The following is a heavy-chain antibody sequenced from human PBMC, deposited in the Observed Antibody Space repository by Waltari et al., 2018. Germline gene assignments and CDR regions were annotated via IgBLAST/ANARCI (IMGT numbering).Heavy chain of an antibody. CDR1: GFIVSNKY. V-gene: IGHV3-53*01. CDR2: TKGGGNT. Sequence: EVQLVESGGGLIQPGGSLRLSCAASGFIVSNKYVSWVRQAPGKGLEWVSVTKGGGNTFYSDSVKGRFTISTDDSSNTLSLQMNSLRVEDTAVYYCARDSTIFGGDWGQGTLVTVSS. CDR3: ARDSTIFGGD. J-gene: IGHJ4*02. D-gene: IGHD3-3*01.